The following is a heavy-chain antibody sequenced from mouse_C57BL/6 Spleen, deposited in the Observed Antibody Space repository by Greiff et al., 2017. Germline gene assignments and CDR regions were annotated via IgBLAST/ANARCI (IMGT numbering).Heavy chain of an antibody. CDR1: GYTFTGYW. D-gene: IGHD1-1*01. J-gene: IGHJ4*01. CDR3: ARWASYYDYSMDY. V-gene: IGHV1-9*01. CDR2: ILPGSGST. Sequence: QVQLQQSGAELMKPGASVKLSCKATGYTFTGYWIEWVKQRPGHGLEWIGEILPGSGSTNYTEKFKGKATLTADTSSNTSYMQLRSLTTEDSAIYYCARWASYYDYSMDYWGQGTSVTVSS.